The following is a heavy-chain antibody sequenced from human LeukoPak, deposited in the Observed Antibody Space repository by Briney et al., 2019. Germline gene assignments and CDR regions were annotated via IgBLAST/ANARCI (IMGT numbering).Heavy chain of an antibody. D-gene: IGHD6-13*01. J-gene: IGHJ4*02. CDR1: GFTFSDYY. CDR3: ARDLRSSSWYPHY. Sequence: PGGSLRLSCAASGFTFSDYYMSWIRQAPGKGLEWVSYISSSSSYTNYADSVKGRFTISRDNAKNSLYLQMNSRRAEDTAVYYCARDLRSSSWYPHYWGQGTLVTVSS. CDR2: ISSSSSYT. V-gene: IGHV3-11*06.